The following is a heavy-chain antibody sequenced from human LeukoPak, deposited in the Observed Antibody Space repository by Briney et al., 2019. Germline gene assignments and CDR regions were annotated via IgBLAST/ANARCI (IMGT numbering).Heavy chain of an antibody. V-gene: IGHV1-2*02. CDR3: AGGYSYGYGYYFDY. Sequence: ASVKVSCKASGYTFTSYYMHWVRQAPGQGLEWMGWINPNSGGTNYAQKFQGRVTMTRDTSISTAYMELSRLRSDDTAVYYCAGGYSYGYGYYFDYWGQGTLVTISS. J-gene: IGHJ4*02. CDR2: INPNSGGT. D-gene: IGHD5-18*01. CDR1: GYTFTSYY.